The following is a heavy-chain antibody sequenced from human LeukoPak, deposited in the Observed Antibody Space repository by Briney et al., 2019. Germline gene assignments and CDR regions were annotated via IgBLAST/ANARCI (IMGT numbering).Heavy chain of an antibody. J-gene: IGHJ3*02. V-gene: IGHV3-21*01. D-gene: IGHD4-17*01. CDR3: ARVSPLWLTTVNTNAFDI. CDR2: ISSSSSYI. Sequence: GGSLRLSCAASGFTFSRYSMNWVRQAPGKGLEWVSPISSSSSYIYYADSVKGRFTISRDNAKTSLYLQMNSLRAEDTAVYYCARVSPLWLTTVNTNAFDIWGQGTMVTVSS. CDR1: GFTFSRYS.